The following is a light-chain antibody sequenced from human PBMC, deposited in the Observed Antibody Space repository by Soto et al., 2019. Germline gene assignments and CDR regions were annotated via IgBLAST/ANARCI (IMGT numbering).Light chain of an antibody. V-gene: IGKV1-39*01. CDR1: QTINRS. Sequence: DIQMTQSPSSLSAYVRDRVIINCRASQTINRSLNWYQQKPGKAPKLLIFSASTLQSGVPSRFSGSGSGTDFTLTITSLQPEDSATYYCQQSYGTPWTFGQGTKVEIK. CDR2: SAS. J-gene: IGKJ1*01. CDR3: QQSYGTPWT.